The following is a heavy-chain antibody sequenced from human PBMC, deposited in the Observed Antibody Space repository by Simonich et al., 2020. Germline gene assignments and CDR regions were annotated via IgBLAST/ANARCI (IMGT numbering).Heavy chain of an antibody. D-gene: IGHD2-2*01. CDR3: ARDTFLGYCSSTSCYDAFDI. CDR2: NSPICGGT. J-gene: IGHJ3*02. Sequence: QVQLVQSGAEVQKPGASVKVSCKASGYPFTASYMHWVPQAPEQGLGGREGNSPICGGTNEQVKLKGRVTRPRETSIRTADMGLSRQRSDDTAVYYCARDTFLGYCSSTSCYDAFDIWGQGTMVTVSS. CDR1: GYPFTASY. V-gene: IGHV1-2*01.